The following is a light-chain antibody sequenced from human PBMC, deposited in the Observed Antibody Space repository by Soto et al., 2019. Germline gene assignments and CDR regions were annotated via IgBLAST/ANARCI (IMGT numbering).Light chain of an antibody. CDR1: SSDVGSYNL. CDR3: CSYVGSSPFV. CDR2: EVS. J-gene: IGLJ1*01. Sequence: QSALTQPASVSGSPGQSITISCAGTSSDVGSYNLVSLYQQHPGKAPKLMIYEVSKRPSGVSNRFSGSKAGNTASLTISGLQAEDEADYSCCSYVGSSPFVFGSGSKGTDL. V-gene: IGLV2-23*02.